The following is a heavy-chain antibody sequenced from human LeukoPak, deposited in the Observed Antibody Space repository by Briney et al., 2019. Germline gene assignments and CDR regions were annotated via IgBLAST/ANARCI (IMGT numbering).Heavy chain of an antibody. CDR2: ISGSGGST. CDR1: GFTFSSYA. Sequence: PGGSLRLSCAASGFTFSSYAMSWVRQAPGKGLEWVSAISGSGGSTYYADSVKGRFTISRDNSKNTLYLQMNSLRAEDTAVYYCAKGHCSSTSCYIGDYFDYRGQGTLVTVSS. CDR3: AKGHCSSTSCYIGDYFDY. V-gene: IGHV3-23*01. D-gene: IGHD2-2*02. J-gene: IGHJ4*02.